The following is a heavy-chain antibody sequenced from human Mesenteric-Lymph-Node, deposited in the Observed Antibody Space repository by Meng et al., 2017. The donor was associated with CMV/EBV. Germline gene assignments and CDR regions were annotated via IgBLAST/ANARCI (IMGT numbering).Heavy chain of an antibody. J-gene: IGHJ4*02. CDR1: GGSFSGYY. V-gene: IGHV4-34*01. Sequence: QGRLKQWGAGLVKPSEPLSLPCAVYGGSFSGYYWSWIRQPPGKGLEWIGEINHSGSTNYNPSLKSRVTISVDTSKNQFSLKLSSVTAADTAVYYCARHQRWLKSEGGFNYWGQGTLVTVSS. CDR3: ARHQRWLKSEGGFNY. D-gene: IGHD4-23*01. CDR2: INHSGST.